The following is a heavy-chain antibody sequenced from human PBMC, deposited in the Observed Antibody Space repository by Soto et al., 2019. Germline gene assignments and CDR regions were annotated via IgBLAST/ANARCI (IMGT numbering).Heavy chain of an antibody. D-gene: IGHD7-27*01. CDR1: GFTFNFYS. V-gene: IGHV3-7*01. CDR2: IKEEGREK. CDR3: ARLGRDIPFDY. Sequence: EVHLVESGGGLVQPGGSLRLSCAASGFTFNFYSMGWVRQAPGKGPEWVANIKEEGREKFYADSVRGRFTISRDNPNNLVYLHMSSLRGEDTALYYCARLGRDIPFDYWGQGTLVTVSS. J-gene: IGHJ4*02.